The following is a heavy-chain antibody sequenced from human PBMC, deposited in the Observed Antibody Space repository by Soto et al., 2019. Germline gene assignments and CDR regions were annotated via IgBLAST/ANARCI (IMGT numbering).Heavy chain of an antibody. J-gene: IGHJ4*02. CDR1: GFTISSNY. CDR2: IYSGGGT. CDR3: ARVGYSSGWLRN. V-gene: IGHV3-66*01. D-gene: IGHD6-19*01. Sequence: EVQLVESGGGLVQPGGSLRLSCAASGFTISSNYMSWVRQAPGKGLEWVSVIYSGGGTYYADSVKGRFTISRDNSKNTLYLQMNSLRAEDTAVYYCARVGYSSGWLRNWGQGTLVTVSS.